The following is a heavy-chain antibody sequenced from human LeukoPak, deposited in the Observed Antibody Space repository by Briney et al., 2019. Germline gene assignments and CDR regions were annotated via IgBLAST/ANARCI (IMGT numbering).Heavy chain of an antibody. CDR2: IYWNDDK. V-gene: IGHV2-5*01. D-gene: IGHD7-27*01. CDR3: AHQNLIAASGATGADY. J-gene: IGHJ4*02. Sequence: GSGPTLVNPTQTLTLTCTFSGFSLSTSGLGVGWIRQPPGKALEWLALIYWNDDKVYSPSLKSRLTITKDTSKNQVVLTMTNMDPVDTATYYCAHQNLIAASGATGADYWGQGTLVTVSS. CDR1: GFSLSTSGLG.